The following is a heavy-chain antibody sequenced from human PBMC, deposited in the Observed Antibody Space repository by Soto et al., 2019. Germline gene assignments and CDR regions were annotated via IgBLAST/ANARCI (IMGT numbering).Heavy chain of an antibody. CDR1: GFTFSTYW. D-gene: IGHD1-26*01. CDR3: AMINLGGSSTYYYYYGMDV. V-gene: IGHV3-7*01. Sequence: GGSLRLSCAASGFTFSTYWMTWVRQAPGKGLEWVANIKQDGSQKYYADSVKGRFTISRDNSKNTLYLQMNSLRAEDTAVYYCAMINLGGSSTYYYYYGMDVWGQGTTVTVSS. J-gene: IGHJ6*02. CDR2: IKQDGSQK.